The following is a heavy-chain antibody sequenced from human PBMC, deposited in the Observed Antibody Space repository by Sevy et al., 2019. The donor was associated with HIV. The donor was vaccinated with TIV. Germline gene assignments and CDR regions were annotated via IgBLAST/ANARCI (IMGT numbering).Heavy chain of an antibody. CDR1: GFTFSIYT. CDR3: AKEDSNGVCYSS. D-gene: IGHD2-21*01. V-gene: IGHV3-21*01. Sequence: GGSLRLSCAASGFTFSIYTLNWVRQAPGKGLEWVSSISPTSSYIYYADSVKGRFSISRDNTKNSLFLQMHSVRADDTAIYYCAKEDSNGVCYSSWGQGTLVTVSS. CDR2: ISPTSSYI. J-gene: IGHJ5*02.